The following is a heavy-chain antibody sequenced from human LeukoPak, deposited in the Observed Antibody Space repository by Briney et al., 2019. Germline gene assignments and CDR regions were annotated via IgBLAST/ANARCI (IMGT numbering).Heavy chain of an antibody. CDR1: GFTFSSYW. V-gene: IGHV3-74*01. CDR3: ARAYNSHFDY. CDR2: IKSDGSST. Sequence: GGSLRLSCAASGFTFSSYWMHWVRQAPGKGLVCVSRIKSDGSSTSYVDSVKGRFTISRDDAKNTLYLQMNSLRAEDTAVYYCARAYNSHFDYWGQGALVTVSS. J-gene: IGHJ4*02. D-gene: IGHD1-1*01.